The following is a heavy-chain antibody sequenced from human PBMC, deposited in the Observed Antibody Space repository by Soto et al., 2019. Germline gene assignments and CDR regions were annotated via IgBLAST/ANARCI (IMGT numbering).Heavy chain of an antibody. Sequence: PSDTLSLTYTHSGGTIRTSNYLWSWFRQPPGKGLEWIGSIHYSGSTYYNPSLKSRVTVSVDTSKNQFSLKLTSVTAADTAVYYCARQRDYYDTSGDSYFDYWGQG. D-gene: IGHD3-22*01. CDR3: ARQRDYYDTSGDSYFDY. CDR1: GGTIRTSNYL. J-gene: IGHJ4*02. V-gene: IGHV4-39*01. CDR2: IHYSGST.